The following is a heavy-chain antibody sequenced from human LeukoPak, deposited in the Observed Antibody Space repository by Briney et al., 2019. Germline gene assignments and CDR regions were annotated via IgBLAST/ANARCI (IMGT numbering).Heavy chain of an antibody. D-gene: IGHD3-9*01. V-gene: IGHV4-39*06. CDR3: AKDDSRYPSFFDY. Sequence: SETLSLTCTVSGGSISSSSYYWGWIRQPPGKGLEWVSCISYNGGSAHYADSVKGRFTVSRDNSKNIAHLQMDSLRAEDTAVYYCAKDDSRYPSFFDYWGQGNLVTVSS. CDR1: GGSISSSSYY. CDR2: SYNGGSA. J-gene: IGHJ4*02.